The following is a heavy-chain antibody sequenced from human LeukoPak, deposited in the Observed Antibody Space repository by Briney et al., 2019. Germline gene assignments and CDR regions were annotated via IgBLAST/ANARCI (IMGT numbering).Heavy chain of an antibody. V-gene: IGHV4-34*01. D-gene: IGHD5-24*01. CDR3: ARAAVEMATMDYWFDP. Sequence: SETLSLTCAVYGGSFSGYYWSWIRQPPGKGLEWIGEINHSGSTNYNPSLKSRVTISVDTSKHQFSLKLSSVTAADTAVYYCARAAVEMATMDYWFDPWGQGTLVTVSS. J-gene: IGHJ5*02. CDR2: INHSGST. CDR1: GGSFSGYY.